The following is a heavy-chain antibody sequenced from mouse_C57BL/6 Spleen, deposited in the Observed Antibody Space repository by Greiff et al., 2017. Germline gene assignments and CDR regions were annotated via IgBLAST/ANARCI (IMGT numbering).Heavy chain of an antibody. V-gene: IGHV1-26*01. J-gene: IGHJ4*01. Sequence: VQLQQSGPELVKPGASVKISCKASGYTFTDYYMNWVKQSHGKSLEWIGDINPNNGGTSYNQKFKGKATLTVDKSSSTAYMELRSLTSEDSAVYYCANYGSRYYYAMDYWGQGTSVTVSS. CDR1: GYTFTDYY. D-gene: IGHD1-1*01. CDR3: ANYGSRYYYAMDY. CDR2: INPNNGGT.